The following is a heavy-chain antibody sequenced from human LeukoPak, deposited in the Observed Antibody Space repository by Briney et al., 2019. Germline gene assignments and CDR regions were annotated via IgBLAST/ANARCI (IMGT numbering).Heavy chain of an antibody. D-gene: IGHD5-12*01. CDR2: IYYSGST. CDR3: ARDRYGYDSSFDY. Sequence: SSETLSLTCTASSGSISTYYWSWIRQPPGKGLEWIGYIYYSGSTSYNPSLKSRVTISLDTSKNQFSLQLSSVTAADTAVYYCARDRYGYDSSFDYWGQGTLVTVSS. CDR1: SGSISTYY. V-gene: IGHV4-59*01. J-gene: IGHJ4*02.